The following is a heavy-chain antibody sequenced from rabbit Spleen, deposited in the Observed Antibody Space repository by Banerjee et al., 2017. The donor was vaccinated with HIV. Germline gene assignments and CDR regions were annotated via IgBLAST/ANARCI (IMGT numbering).Heavy chain of an antibody. J-gene: IGHJ4*01. CDR3: ARDLAGAIGWNFYL. Sequence: EQLEESGGGLVKPEGSLTLTCKASGFSFSDRDVMCWVRQAPGKGLEWIGCINAATAKPVYATWAKGRFTISRTSSTTVTLQMTSLTAVDTATYFCARDLAGAIGWNFYLWGPGTLVTVS. CDR2: INAATAKP. D-gene: IGHD4-1*01. CDR1: GFSFSDRDV. V-gene: IGHV1S45*01.